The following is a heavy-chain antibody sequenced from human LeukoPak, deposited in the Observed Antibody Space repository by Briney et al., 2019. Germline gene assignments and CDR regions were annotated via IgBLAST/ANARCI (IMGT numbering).Heavy chain of an antibody. J-gene: IGHJ4*02. Sequence: SVKVSCKASGGTFSSYAISWVRQAPGQGLEWMGRIIPIFGTANYAQKFQGRVTITTDESTSTAYMELSSLRSEDTAVYYCARDQYYYDSSGYLSAAYFDYWGQGTLVTVRS. V-gene: IGHV1-69*05. D-gene: IGHD3-22*01. CDR3: ARDQYYYDSSGYLSAAYFDY. CDR2: IIPIFGTA. CDR1: GGTFSSYA.